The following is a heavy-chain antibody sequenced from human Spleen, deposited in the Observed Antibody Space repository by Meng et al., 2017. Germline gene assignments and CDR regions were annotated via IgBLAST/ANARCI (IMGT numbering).Heavy chain of an antibody. CDR2: ISSSSSYT. D-gene: IGHD6-19*01. CDR3: ARIQGLADPDAFDI. CDR1: GFTFSDYY. Sequence: GGSLRLSCAASGFTFSDYYMNWVRQAPGKGLEWVSSISSSSSYTYYADSVKGRLTISRDNAKNSLYLHMNSLTADDTAVYYCARIQGLADPDAFDIWGQGTLVT. J-gene: IGHJ3*02. V-gene: IGHV3-21*06.